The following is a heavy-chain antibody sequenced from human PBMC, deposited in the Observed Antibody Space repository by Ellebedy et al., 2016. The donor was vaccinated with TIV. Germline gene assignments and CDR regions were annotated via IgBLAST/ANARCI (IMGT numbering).Heavy chain of an antibody. V-gene: IGHV6-1*01. CDR3: ARRGSRVDMDV. J-gene: IGHJ6*02. CDR1: GDSVSSNSVT. Sequence: SQTLSLTXAISGDSVSSNSVTWNWIRQSPSRGLEWLGRTYYRSKWYNDYAVSVKSRITINPDTSRNQFSLQLNSVTPEDTAVYYCARRGSRVDMDVWGQGTTVTVSS. D-gene: IGHD2-15*01. CDR2: TYYRSKWYN.